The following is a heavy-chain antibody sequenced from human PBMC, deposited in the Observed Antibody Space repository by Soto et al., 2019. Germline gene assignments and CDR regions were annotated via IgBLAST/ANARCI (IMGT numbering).Heavy chain of an antibody. CDR2: ISSNSDTR. J-gene: IGHJ4*02. Sequence: EVQLVESGGGLVQPGGSLRLSCAASGFTFSSYGMNWVRQAPGKGLEWVSYISSNSDTRYYADSVKGRFTISRDNAKNSLYLQMNSLRAEDTAVYYCAREVVGHPYASGSYYHSFDYWGQGTLVTVSS. CDR1: GFTFSSYG. V-gene: IGHV3-48*01. CDR3: AREVVGHPYASGSYYHSFDY. D-gene: IGHD3-10*01.